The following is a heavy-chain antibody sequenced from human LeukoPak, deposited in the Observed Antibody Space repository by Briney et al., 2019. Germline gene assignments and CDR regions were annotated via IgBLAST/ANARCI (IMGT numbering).Heavy chain of an antibody. CDR3: ARSPHILTGENFDY. V-gene: IGHV1-2*02. Sequence: ASVKVSCKASGYSFTGYYMHWVRQAPGQGLEWMGWINPNSGDTKYAQKFQDRVSMTRDTSISTAYMQLSRLRSGDTAVYFCARSPHILTGENFDYWGQGTLLTVSS. J-gene: IGHJ4*02. CDR2: INPNSGDT. D-gene: IGHD3-9*01. CDR1: GYSFTGYY.